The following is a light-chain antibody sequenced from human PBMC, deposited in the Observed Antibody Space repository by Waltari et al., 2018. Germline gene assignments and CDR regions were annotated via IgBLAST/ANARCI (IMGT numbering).Light chain of an antibody. CDR3: QSYDTSLGGSYV. Sequence: VLTQPPSVSGAPGQRVTISCTGSSSNIGTPYDVNWYQQLPGTAPKLLIHAGFSRPSGVPDRCSGARSGASASLAITGLQAEDEGVYYCQSYDTSLGGSYVFGSGTKVTVL. CDR1: SSNIGTPYD. CDR2: AGF. J-gene: IGLJ1*01. V-gene: IGLV1-40*01.